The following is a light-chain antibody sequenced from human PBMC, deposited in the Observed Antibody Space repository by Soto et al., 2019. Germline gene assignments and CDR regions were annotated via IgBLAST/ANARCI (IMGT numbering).Light chain of an antibody. J-gene: IGKJ2*01. CDR1: QTISTRF. Sequence: EIVLTQSPGTLSLSPGERATLSCMASQTISTRFVAWYQQKPVQAPRLLIYGASSRATGIPDRFGGSGSGAFFTLTISRLAPEDFAVYSCQQYGGFPYTFGQGTTLEIK. V-gene: IGKV3-20*01. CDR2: GAS. CDR3: QQYGGFPYT.